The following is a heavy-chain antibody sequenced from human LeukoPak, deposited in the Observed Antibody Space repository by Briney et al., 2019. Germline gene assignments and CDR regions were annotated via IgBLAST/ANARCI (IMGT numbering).Heavy chain of an antibody. CDR1: GFTISSYW. J-gene: IGHJ4*02. D-gene: IGHD1-1*01. CDR3: AGGEYNWNSIC. V-gene: IGHV3-74*01. CDR2: IYSDGSIT. Sequence: GGSLRLSCAASGFTISSYWMHWVRQAPGKGLVWVPRIYSDGSITNYADSVKGRFTISRDNATNTLYLQMNSLRAEDTAVYYCAGGEYNWNSICWGQGTLVAVSS.